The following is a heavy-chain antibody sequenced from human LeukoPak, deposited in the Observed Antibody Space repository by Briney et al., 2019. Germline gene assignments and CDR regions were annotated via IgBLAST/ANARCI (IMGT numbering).Heavy chain of an antibody. V-gene: IGHV1-8*03. CDR2: MNPNSGNT. D-gene: IGHD3-3*01. CDR3: ARQSNYDFWSGYSPNYYYMDV. CDR1: GYTFTSYD. Sequence: GASVKVSCKASGYTFTSYDINWVRQATGQGLEWMGWMNPNSGNTGYAQKFQGRVTITRNTSISTAYMELSSLRSEDTAVYYCARQSNYDFWSGYSPNYYYMDVRGKGTTVTVSS. J-gene: IGHJ6*03.